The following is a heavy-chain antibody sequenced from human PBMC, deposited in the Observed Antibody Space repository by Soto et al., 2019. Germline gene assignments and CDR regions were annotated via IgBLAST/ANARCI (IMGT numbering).Heavy chain of an antibody. CDR1: GFTFSSFE. D-gene: IGHD3-3*01. Sequence: PGGSLRLSCAASGFTFSSFEMNWVRQAPGKGLEWVSKIGSSGSTIWYADSAKGRFTISRDNAKNSLYLQMNSLRAEDTAVYYCARATDKLITIYYGMDVWGQGTTVTVSS. CDR3: ARATDKLITIYYGMDV. CDR2: IGSSGSTI. J-gene: IGHJ6*02. V-gene: IGHV3-48*03.